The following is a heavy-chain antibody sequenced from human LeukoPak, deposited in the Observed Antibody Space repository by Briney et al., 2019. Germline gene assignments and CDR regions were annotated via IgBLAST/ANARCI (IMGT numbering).Heavy chain of an antibody. Sequence: PSETLSLTCTVSGGSISSSSYYWGWIRQPPGKGLEWIGSIYYSGSTYYNPSLKSRVTISVDTSKNQFSLKLSSVTAADTAVYYCVNYGGNPASWFDPWGQGTLVTVSS. CDR1: GGSISSSSYY. J-gene: IGHJ5*02. CDR3: VNYGGNPASWFDP. CDR2: IYYSGST. D-gene: IGHD4-23*01. V-gene: IGHV4-39*01.